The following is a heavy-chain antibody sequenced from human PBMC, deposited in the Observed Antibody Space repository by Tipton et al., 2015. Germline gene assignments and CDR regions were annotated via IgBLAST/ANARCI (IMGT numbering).Heavy chain of an antibody. V-gene: IGHV4-39*07. Sequence: LRLSCAVSGDSISTNHYYWGWIRQPPGKGLELIGSVYHSGSTYPNPSLKSRVDISVDTSKNQFSLKLSSVTAADTAVYYCARGRGGPFQHWGQGTLVTVSS. J-gene: IGHJ1*01. CDR1: GDSISTNHYY. D-gene: IGHD2-15*01. CDR2: VYHSGST. CDR3: ARGRGGPFQH.